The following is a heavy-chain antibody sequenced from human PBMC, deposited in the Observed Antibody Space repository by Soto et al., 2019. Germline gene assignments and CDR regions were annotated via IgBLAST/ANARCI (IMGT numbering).Heavy chain of an antibody. Sequence: QVQLVQSGAEVKKPGASVKVSCKASGYTFTSYYMHWVRQAPGQGLEWMGIINPSGGSTNYAQKIQGRVTMTMDTSTSTVYMELSRLRSEDTAVYYCARDSHDSSGKLDYWGQGTLVTVSS. V-gene: IGHV1-46*01. D-gene: IGHD3-22*01. CDR3: ARDSHDSSGKLDY. CDR2: INPSGGST. J-gene: IGHJ4*02. CDR1: GYTFTSYY.